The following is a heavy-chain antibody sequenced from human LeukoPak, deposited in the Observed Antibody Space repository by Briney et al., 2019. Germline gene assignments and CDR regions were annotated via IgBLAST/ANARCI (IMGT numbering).Heavy chain of an antibody. Sequence: GGSLRLSCAASGFTFSSYSMNWVRQASGKGLEWVSSISSSSSYIYYADSVKGRFTISRDNAKNSLYLQMNSLRAEDTAVYYCASGGVQLWPPDFDYWGQGTLVTVSS. D-gene: IGHD5-18*01. CDR2: ISSSSSYI. CDR1: GFTFSSYS. V-gene: IGHV3-21*01. J-gene: IGHJ4*02. CDR3: ASGGVQLWPPDFDY.